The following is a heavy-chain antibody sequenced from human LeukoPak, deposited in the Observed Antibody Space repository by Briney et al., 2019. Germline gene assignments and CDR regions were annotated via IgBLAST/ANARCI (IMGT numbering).Heavy chain of an antibody. CDR3: ARTYYDFWSGYYTLDY. Sequence: ASVKVSCKASGYTFTSYDMNWVRQATGQGLEWMGWMNPNSGNTGYAQKFQGRVTMTRNTSISTAYMELSSLRSEDTAVYYCARTYYDFWSGYYTLDYWGQGTLVTVSS. D-gene: IGHD3-3*01. V-gene: IGHV1-8*01. CDR2: MNPNSGNT. J-gene: IGHJ4*02. CDR1: GYTFTSYD.